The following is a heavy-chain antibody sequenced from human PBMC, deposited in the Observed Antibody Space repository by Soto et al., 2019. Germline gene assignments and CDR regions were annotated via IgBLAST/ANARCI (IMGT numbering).Heavy chain of an antibody. CDR3: ARVSGDIVVVPAATPYYYYGMDV. CDR2: ISAYNGNT. V-gene: IGHV1-18*01. Sequence: QVQLVQSGAEVKKPGASVKVSCKASGYTFTSYGISWVRQAPGQGLEWMGWISAYNGNTNYAQKLQGRVTMTTDTSTRTAYMELRSLRSDDTAVYYCARVSGDIVVVPAATPYYYYGMDVWGQGTTVTVSS. CDR1: GYTFTSYG. J-gene: IGHJ6*02. D-gene: IGHD2-2*01.